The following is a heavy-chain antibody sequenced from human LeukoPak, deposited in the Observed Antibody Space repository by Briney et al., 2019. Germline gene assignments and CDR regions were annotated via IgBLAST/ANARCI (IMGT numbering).Heavy chain of an antibody. CDR3: ARAQSLTAPAGTSANS. Sequence: ASVKVSCKASGYTFTGYFLHWVRRAPGQGFEWMGWINPNSGGTYYTQRFQGRVTMTRDTSISTAYMELSSLRSDDTAVYYCARAQSLTAPAGTSANSWGQGTLVTVSS. J-gene: IGHJ4*02. CDR1: GYTFTGYF. CDR2: INPNSGGT. V-gene: IGHV1-2*02. D-gene: IGHD6-13*01.